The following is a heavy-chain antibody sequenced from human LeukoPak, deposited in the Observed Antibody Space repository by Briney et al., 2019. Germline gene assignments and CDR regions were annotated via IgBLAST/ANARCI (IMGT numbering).Heavy chain of an antibody. D-gene: IGHD3-10*01. CDR1: GGSISSYY. CDR3: ARTEYYFDH. Sequence: SETLSLTCTVSGGSISSYYWSWIRQPPGKGLEWIGYIYYSGSSNYNPSLKSRVTMSVDTSKKQFSLRVSSVTAADTAVYYCARTEYYFDHWGQGTLVTVSS. CDR2: IYYSGSS. V-gene: IGHV4-59*01. J-gene: IGHJ4*02.